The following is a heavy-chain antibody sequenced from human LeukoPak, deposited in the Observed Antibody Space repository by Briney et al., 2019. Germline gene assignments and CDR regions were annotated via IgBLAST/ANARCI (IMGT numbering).Heavy chain of an antibody. D-gene: IGHD4-17*01. Sequence: SETLSLTCNVSGYSISSGYYWGWIRQPPGKGLEWIGPIYHSGSTYYNPSLKSRVTISVDTSKNQCSQKLSSVSAADTAVYYCARVAYDYGDSNGDYYYYMDVWGKGTTVTVSS. J-gene: IGHJ6*03. CDR1: GYSISSGYY. CDR2: IYHSGST. V-gene: IGHV4-38-2*02. CDR3: ARVAYDYGDSNGDYYYYMDV.